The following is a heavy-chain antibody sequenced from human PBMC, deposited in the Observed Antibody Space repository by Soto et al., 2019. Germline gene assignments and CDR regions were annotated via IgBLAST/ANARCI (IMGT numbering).Heavy chain of an antibody. CDR3: ARGTIVVVPAAKGNWFDP. CDR1: GGSISIYY. D-gene: IGHD2-2*01. J-gene: IGHJ5*02. CDR2: IYTSGST. V-gene: IGHV4-4*07. Sequence: PSETLSLTCTVSGGSISIYYWSLIRQPAGKGLEWIGRIYTSGSTNYNPPLKSRVTMSVDTSKNQFSLKLSSVTAADTAVYYCARGTIVVVPAAKGNWFDPWGQGTRVTVSS.